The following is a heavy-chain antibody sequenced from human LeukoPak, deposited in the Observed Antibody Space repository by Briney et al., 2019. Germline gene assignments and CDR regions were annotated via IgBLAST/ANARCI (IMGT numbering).Heavy chain of an antibody. V-gene: IGHV1-2*06. D-gene: IGHD2-2*01. Sequence: ASVKVSCKASGYTFTGYYMHWVRQAPGQGLEWMGRINVNSGGTNYARKFQGRVTMTRDTSISTAYMELRRLRSDDTAVYYCARPLGYCSSNSCYLDVWGKGTTVTVSS. CDR1: GYTFTGYY. CDR3: ARPLGYCSSNSCYLDV. CDR2: INVNSGGT. J-gene: IGHJ6*03.